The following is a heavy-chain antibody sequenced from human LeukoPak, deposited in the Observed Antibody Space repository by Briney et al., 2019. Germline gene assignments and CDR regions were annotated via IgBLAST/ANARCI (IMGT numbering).Heavy chain of an antibody. Sequence: PGGSLRLSCAASGFTFSTYAMHWVRQAPGKGLEWVSSISSSSDYIFYADSVKGRFTISRDNAKNSLYLQMNSLRAEDTAVYYCTRGTDGLWDFWGQGTLVTVSS. CDR2: ISSSSDYI. V-gene: IGHV3-21*06. CDR1: GFTFSTYA. CDR3: TRGTDGLWDF. D-gene: IGHD2-8*01. J-gene: IGHJ4*02.